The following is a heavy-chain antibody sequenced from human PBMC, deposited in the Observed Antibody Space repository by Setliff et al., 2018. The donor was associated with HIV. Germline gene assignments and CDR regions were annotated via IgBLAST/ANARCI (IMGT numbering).Heavy chain of an antibody. CDR3: ARRGAYSSGWYQVGFDY. CDR2: IYYSGST. CDR1: GGSITNTNYY. V-gene: IGHV4-39*02. D-gene: IGHD6-19*01. J-gene: IGHJ4*02. Sequence: PSETLSFTCTVSGGSITNTNYYWGWIRQPPGKGLEWIGAIYYSGSTNYNPSLKSRVTISVDTSKNHFSLKLTSVTAADTAVYYCARRGAYSSGWYQVGFDYWGQGTLVTVSS.